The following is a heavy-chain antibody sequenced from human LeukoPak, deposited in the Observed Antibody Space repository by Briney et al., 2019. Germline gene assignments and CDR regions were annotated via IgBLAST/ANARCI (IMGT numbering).Heavy chain of an antibody. D-gene: IGHD6-19*01. CDR2: ITGTGGNI. V-gene: IGHV3-23*01. J-gene: IGHJ4*02. CDR1: GFTFSTYA. CDR3: AKGTAVADIYFDY. Sequence: PGGSLRLSCAASGFTFSTYAMSWVRQAPGKGLEWVSSITGTGGNIYSADSVRGRFSISRDNSKNMLYLQMNSLRAEDTAVYYCAKGTAVADIYFDYWGQGTLVTVSS.